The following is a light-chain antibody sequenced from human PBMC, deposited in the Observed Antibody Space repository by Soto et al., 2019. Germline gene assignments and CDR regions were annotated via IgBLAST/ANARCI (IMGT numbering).Light chain of an antibody. V-gene: IGKV2-28*01. CDR1: QSLLHSNGNTY. Sequence: DVVMTQSPLFLPVTPGEPASISCRSSQSLLHSNGNTYLDWYLQKPGQSPQLLIYLSFNRASGVPDRFSGSGTGTDFTLKISRVEAEDVGVYYCMQGLHGPWTFGQGTKVEIK. CDR2: LSF. J-gene: IGKJ1*01. CDR3: MQGLHGPWT.